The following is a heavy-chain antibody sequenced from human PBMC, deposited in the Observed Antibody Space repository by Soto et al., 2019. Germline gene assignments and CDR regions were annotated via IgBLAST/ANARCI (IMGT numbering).Heavy chain of an antibody. CDR1: GGSISSYY. CDR3: ARDRSLYYGMDV. Sequence: SETLSLTCTVSGGSISSYYWSWIRQPPGKGLEWIGYIYYSGSTNYNPSLKSRVTISVDTSKNQFSLKLSSVTAADTAVYYCARDRSLYYGMDVWGQGTTVTVSS. V-gene: IGHV4-59*01. J-gene: IGHJ6*02. D-gene: IGHD3-16*02. CDR2: IYYSGST.